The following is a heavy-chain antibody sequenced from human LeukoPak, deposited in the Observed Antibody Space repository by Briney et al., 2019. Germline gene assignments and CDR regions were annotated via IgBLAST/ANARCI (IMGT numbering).Heavy chain of an antibody. CDR2: ISSSSYI. V-gene: IGHV3-21*01. J-gene: IGHJ4*02. D-gene: IGHD5-12*01. CDR1: GFTFSSYS. Sequence: PGGSLRLSCAASGFTFSSYSMNWVRQAPGKGLEWVSSISSSSYIYYADSVKGRFTISRDNAKNSLYLQMNSLRAEDTAVYYCARDSRYSGYDEGLYFDYWGQGTLVTVSS. CDR3: ARDSRYSGYDEGLYFDY.